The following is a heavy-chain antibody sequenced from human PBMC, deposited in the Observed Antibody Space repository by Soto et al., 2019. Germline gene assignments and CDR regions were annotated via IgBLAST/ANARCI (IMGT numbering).Heavy chain of an antibody. Sequence: QAQVVQSGAEVRKPGSSVKLSCKASEGTFNSYAIAWVRQAPGQGLEWMGGIIPYYNTLNYAQKCQDRVNVTADDSTNAVYMELSSLRSDDTAFYFCASGASSWYPYFFDSWAQGTLVTVSS. CDR2: IIPYYNTL. CDR1: EGTFNSYA. CDR3: ASGASSWYPYFFDS. J-gene: IGHJ4*02. V-gene: IGHV1-69*01. D-gene: IGHD6-13*01.